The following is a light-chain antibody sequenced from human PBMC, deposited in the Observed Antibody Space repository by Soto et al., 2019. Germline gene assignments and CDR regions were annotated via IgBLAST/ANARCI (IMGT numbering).Light chain of an antibody. Sequence: QTVVTQEPSFSVSPGGTVTLTCGLSSGSVSTSNYPTWYQQTPGQSPRTLIYSTNTRSSGAPSRFSGSILGNKAALTITGAQADDESDYSCVLYMGSGIWVFGGGTKLTVL. CDR3: VLYMGSGIWV. CDR1: SGSVSTSNY. J-gene: IGLJ3*02. CDR2: STN. V-gene: IGLV8-61*01.